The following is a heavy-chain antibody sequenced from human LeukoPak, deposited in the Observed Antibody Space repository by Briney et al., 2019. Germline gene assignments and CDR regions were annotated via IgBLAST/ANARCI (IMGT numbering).Heavy chain of an antibody. CDR1: DGSISSTSYY. CDR3: ARVVAAAGRPGDY. D-gene: IGHD6-13*01. J-gene: IGHJ4*02. Sequence: SETLSLTCTVSDGSISSTSYYWGWIRQPPGKGLEWIGSIYYSGSTYYSPSLKSRVAISVDTSKNQFSLKLSSVTAADTAVYYCARVVAAAGRPGDYWGQGTLVTVSS. CDR2: IYYSGST. V-gene: IGHV4-39*01.